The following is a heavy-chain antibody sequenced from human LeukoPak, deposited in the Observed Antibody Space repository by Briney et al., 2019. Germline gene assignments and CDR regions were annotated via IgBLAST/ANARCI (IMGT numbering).Heavy chain of an antibody. CDR3: ARHSPTHSSSSGLFY. V-gene: IGHV3-11*01. D-gene: IGHD6-6*01. Sequence: GGSLRLSCAASGFAFSDYYMSWIRQAPGKGLEWVSNISSSGSTIYYADSVKGRFTISRDNAKNSLYLQMNSLRAEDTAVYYCARHSPTHSSSSGLFYWGQGTLVTVSS. CDR2: ISSSGSTI. CDR1: GFAFSDYY. J-gene: IGHJ4*02.